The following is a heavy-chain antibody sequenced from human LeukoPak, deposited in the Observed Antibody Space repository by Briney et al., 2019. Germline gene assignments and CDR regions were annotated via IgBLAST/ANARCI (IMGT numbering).Heavy chain of an antibody. J-gene: IGHJ6*02. CDR2: ISPSDLSV. CDR3: TRDRQGPKLYEMHV. D-gene: IGHD3-10*01. Sequence: GGSLRLSCAASGFTFSSYSMHWVRQAPGRGLEWISYISPSDLSVYYADSVKGRFTISRDNAKNSLYLQMNSLRAEDTAVYSCTRDRQGPKLYEMHVWGQGTTVTVSS. CDR1: GFTFSSYS. V-gene: IGHV3-48*04.